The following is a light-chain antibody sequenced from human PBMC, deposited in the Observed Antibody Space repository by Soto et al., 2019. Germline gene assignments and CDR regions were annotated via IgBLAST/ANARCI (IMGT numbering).Light chain of an antibody. CDR3: FSFTTDWTHV. Sequence: LTQPASVSGSPGQSITLSCTGSSSDIGAYNYVSWFQQYPGKAPKLIISEVSNRPSGVSNRFSGSKSGTAASLTISGLQTEDEADYFCFSFTTDWTHVFGTGTKVTVL. CDR1: SSDIGAYNY. CDR2: EVS. J-gene: IGLJ1*01. V-gene: IGLV2-14*01.